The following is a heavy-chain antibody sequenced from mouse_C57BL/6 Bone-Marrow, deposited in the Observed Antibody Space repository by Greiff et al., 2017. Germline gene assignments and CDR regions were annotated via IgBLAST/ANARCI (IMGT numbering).Heavy chain of an antibody. J-gene: IGHJ3*01. Sequence: VQLQQSGAELVRPGASVKFSCTASGFHIQDDYMHWVKQRPEQGLEWIGWIDPENGDTESASKFQGKATITADTSSNTAYLQLSSLTSEDTAVDDCTTWVDYDYDGFADWGQGTLVTVSA. V-gene: IGHV14-4*01. CDR3: TTWVDYDYDGFAD. CDR2: IDPENGDT. D-gene: IGHD2-4*01. CDR1: GFHIQDDY.